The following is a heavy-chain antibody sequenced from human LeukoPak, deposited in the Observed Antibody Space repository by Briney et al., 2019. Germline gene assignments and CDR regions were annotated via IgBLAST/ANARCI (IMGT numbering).Heavy chain of an antibody. CDR1: GFTFSSYS. J-gene: IGHJ4*02. V-gene: IGHV3-7*01. Sequence: GGSLRLSCAASGFTFSSYSMNWVRQAPGKGLEWVANIKQDGSEKYYVDSVKGRFTISRDNAKNSLYLQMNSLRAEDTAVYYCARGLYYYDSSGYYYWDYRGQGTLVTVSS. CDR3: ARGLYYYDSSGYYYWDY. D-gene: IGHD3-22*01. CDR2: IKQDGSEK.